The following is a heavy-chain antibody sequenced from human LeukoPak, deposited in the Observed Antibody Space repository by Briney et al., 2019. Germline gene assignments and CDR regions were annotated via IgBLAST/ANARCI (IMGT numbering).Heavy chain of an antibody. CDR1: GGSISSYY. CDR3: ASSPLTQSGSNAFDI. D-gene: IGHD1-26*01. V-gene: IGHV4-4*07. Sequence: SETLSLTCTVSGGSISSYYWSWIRQPAGKGLEWIGRIYTSGSTNYNPSLKSRVTMSVDTSKNQFSLKLSSVTAADTAVYYCASSPLTQSGSNAFDIWGQGTMVTVSS. J-gene: IGHJ3*02. CDR2: IYTSGST.